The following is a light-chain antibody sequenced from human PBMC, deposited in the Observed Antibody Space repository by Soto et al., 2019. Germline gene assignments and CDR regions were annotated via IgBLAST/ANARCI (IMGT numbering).Light chain of an antibody. Sequence: DIQMTQSPSTLSASVGDRVTITCRASQSISNWLAWYQQKPGKAPKLLINKASSLESGVPLRFSGSGSGTEFSRTITSLQPDDFATYYCQQYNGYPYTFGQGTKLEIK. CDR1: QSISNW. CDR2: KAS. J-gene: IGKJ2*01. CDR3: QQYNGYPYT. V-gene: IGKV1-5*03.